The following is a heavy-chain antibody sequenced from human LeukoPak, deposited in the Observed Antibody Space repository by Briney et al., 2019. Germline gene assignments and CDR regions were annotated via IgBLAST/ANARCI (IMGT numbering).Heavy chain of an antibody. CDR1: GGSISSAGYY. CDR3: ARTYYDILTGYSVGIDY. Sequence: SETLSLTCTVSGGSISSAGYYWSWIRQHPGKGLEWIGYIYFTGNTYYNPSLKSRVTILVDTSKNQFSLKLSSVTAADTAVYYCARTYYDILTGYSVGIDYWGQGTLVTVSS. CDR2: IYFTGNT. J-gene: IGHJ4*02. D-gene: IGHD3-9*01. V-gene: IGHV4-31*03.